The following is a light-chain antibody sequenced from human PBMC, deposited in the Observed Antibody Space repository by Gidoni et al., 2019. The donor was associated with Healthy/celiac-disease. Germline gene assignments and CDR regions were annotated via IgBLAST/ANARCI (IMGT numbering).Light chain of an antibody. CDR3: QQYDNLLLT. CDR1: QDISNY. V-gene: IGKV1-33*01. CDR2: DAS. Sequence: LQMTHSPSSLSASVGDRVTITCQASQDISNYLNWYQQKPGKAPKLLIYDASNLETGVPSRFSGSGSGTDFTFTISSLQPEDIATYYCQQYDNLLLTFGGGTKVEIK. J-gene: IGKJ4*01.